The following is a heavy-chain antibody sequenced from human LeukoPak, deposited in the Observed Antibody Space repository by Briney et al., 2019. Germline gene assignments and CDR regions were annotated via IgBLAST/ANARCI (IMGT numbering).Heavy chain of an antibody. CDR1: GGTFSSYA. CDR3: ARDQGIGDASDI. CDR2: INVILDTA. V-gene: IGHV1-69*04. J-gene: IGHJ3*02. Sequence: GSSVKVSCKASGGTFSSYAISWVRQAPGQGLEWMGRINVILDTANYAQKFQGRVTIIAHISTSTSYMELSSLRSEDTAVYYCARDQGIGDASDIWGQGTMVTVSS.